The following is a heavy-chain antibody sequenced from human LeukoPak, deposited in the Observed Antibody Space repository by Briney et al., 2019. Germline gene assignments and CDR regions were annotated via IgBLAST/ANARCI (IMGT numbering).Heavy chain of an antibody. CDR1: GGSFSGYY. D-gene: IGHD2-15*01. J-gene: IGHJ4*02. CDR2: INHSGST. Sequence: PSETLSLTCAVYGGSFSGYYWSWIRQPPGKGLEWIGEINHSGSTNYNPSLKSRVTISVDTSKKQFSLKLSSVTAADTAVYYCARAGVVVVAATRYFDYWGQGTLVTVSS. V-gene: IGHV4-34*01. CDR3: ARAGVVVVAATRYFDY.